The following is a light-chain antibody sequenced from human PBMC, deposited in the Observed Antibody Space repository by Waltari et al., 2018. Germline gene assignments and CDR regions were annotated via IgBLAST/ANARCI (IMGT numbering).Light chain of an antibody. CDR2: AAS. Sequence: EILMTQSPATLSVSPGERATLSCRASQSVTTNLAWYQQKPGQAPRLLIFAASTRATGVPARFSGSGSGTEFTLTISSLQSEDFAVYYCQQYTNWPQTFGQGTKVDI. V-gene: IGKV3-15*01. CDR3: QQYTNWPQT. J-gene: IGKJ1*01. CDR1: QSVTTN.